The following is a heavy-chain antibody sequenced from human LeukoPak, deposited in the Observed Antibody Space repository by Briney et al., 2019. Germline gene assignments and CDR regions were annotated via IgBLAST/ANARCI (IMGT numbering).Heavy chain of an antibody. J-gene: IGHJ4*02. CDR3: ARHSSPLGYYLDY. Sequence: SETLSLTCTVSGGSISNYYWSWIRQPPGKGLEWIAVIYNSGDTNYNPSLKSRVTISVDTSKNQISLRLSSVTAADTDVYYCARHSSPLGYYLDYWGQGTLVTVSS. CDR2: IYNSGDT. V-gene: IGHV4-59*08. D-gene: IGHD6-19*01. CDR1: GGSISNYY.